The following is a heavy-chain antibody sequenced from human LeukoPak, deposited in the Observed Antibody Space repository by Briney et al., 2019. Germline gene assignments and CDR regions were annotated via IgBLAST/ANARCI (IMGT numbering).Heavy chain of an antibody. CDR2: IYYSGST. CDR3: ARDAVVPAANTAFDI. J-gene: IGHJ3*02. Sequence: PSETLSLTCTVSGGSISSSSYYWGWIRQPPGKGLEWIGSIYYSGSTYYNLSLKSRVTISVDTSKNQFSLKLSSVTAADTAVYYCARDAVVPAANTAFDIWGQGTMVTVSS. D-gene: IGHD2-2*01. CDR1: GGSISSSSYY. V-gene: IGHV4-39*07.